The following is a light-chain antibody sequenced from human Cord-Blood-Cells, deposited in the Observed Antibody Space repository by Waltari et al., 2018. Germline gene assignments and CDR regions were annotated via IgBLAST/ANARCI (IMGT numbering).Light chain of an antibody. CDR3: QQSYSTLTWT. CDR1: QSISSY. J-gene: IGKJ1*01. Sequence: DIQMTQSPSSLSASVGDRVTITCRASQSISSYLNWYQQKPGKAPKLLIYAASSLQSGVPSRFSGSGSVTDFTLTISILQPEDFAPYYCQQSYSTLTWTFGQGTKVEIK. V-gene: IGKV1-39*01. CDR2: AAS.